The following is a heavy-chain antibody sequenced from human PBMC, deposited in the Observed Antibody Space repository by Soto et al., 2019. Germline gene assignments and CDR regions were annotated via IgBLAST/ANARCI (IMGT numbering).Heavy chain of an antibody. V-gene: IGHV3-21*01. J-gene: IGHJ3*02. Sequence: GGSLRLSCAASGFTFSSYSMNWVRQAPGKGLEWVSSISSSSSYIYYADSVKGRLTISRDNAKNSLYLQMNSLRAEDTAVYYCVRAVELATIEDNFACDIWGQVTMVTVS. CDR3: VRAVELATIEDNFACDI. CDR1: GFTFSSYS. CDR2: ISSSSSYI. D-gene: IGHD5-12*01.